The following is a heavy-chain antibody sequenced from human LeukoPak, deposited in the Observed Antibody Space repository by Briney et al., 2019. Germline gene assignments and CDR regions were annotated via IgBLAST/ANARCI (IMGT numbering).Heavy chain of an antibody. V-gene: IGHV3-33*01. CDR2: IWYDGSNK. D-gene: IGHD6-6*01. J-gene: IGHJ4*02. Sequence: GGSLRLSCAASGFTFSSYGMHWVRQAPGKGLEWVAVIWYDGSNKYYADSVKGRFTISRDNAKNSLYLQMNSLRAEDTAVYYCAREYSSSSGRSFDYWGQGTLVTVSS. CDR1: GFTFSSYG. CDR3: AREYSSSSGRSFDY.